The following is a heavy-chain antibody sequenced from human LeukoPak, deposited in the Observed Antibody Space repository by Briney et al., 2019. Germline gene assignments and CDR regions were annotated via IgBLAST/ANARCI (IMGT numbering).Heavy chain of an antibody. CDR1: GFTFSSYS. D-gene: IGHD2-15*01. CDR3: AREGYCSGGSCYSRDWYFDL. CDR2: ISSSSSYI. J-gene: IGHJ2*01. Sequence: KPGGSLRLSCAASGFTFSSYSMNWVRQAPGKGLEWVSSISSSSSYIYYADSVKGRFTISRDNAKNSLYLQMNSLRAEDTAVYYCAREGYCSGGSCYSRDWYFDLWGRGTLVTVSS. V-gene: IGHV3-21*01.